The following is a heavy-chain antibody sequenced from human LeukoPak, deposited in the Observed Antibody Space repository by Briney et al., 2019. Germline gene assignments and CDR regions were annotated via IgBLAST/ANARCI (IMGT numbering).Heavy chain of an antibody. V-gene: IGHV3-23*01. CDR1: GFTFTSYA. CDR2: ISGSGDNT. J-gene: IGHJ4*02. CDR3: AKGRNEDGDAALNY. Sequence: GGSLRLSCAASGFTFTSYAMSWVRQAPGKGLEWVSSISGSGDNTFYADSVKGRFTISRDNSKNTLYLQMNTLRAEGTAAYHCAKGRNEDGDAALNYWGQGTLVTVSS. D-gene: IGHD4-17*01.